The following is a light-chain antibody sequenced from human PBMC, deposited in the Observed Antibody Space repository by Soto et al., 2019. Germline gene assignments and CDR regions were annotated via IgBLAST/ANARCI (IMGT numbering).Light chain of an antibody. CDR3: QSYDSSNPPDLV. CDR1: SGSIASNY. V-gene: IGLV6-57*02. Sequence: NFMLTQSHSVSESPGKTVTISCTGSSGSIASNYVQWYQQRPGSAPTTVIYEDNQRPSGVPDRFSGSIDSSSNSASLTISGLKTEDEADYYCQSYDSSNPPDLVFGGGTKLTVL. J-gene: IGLJ3*02. CDR2: EDN.